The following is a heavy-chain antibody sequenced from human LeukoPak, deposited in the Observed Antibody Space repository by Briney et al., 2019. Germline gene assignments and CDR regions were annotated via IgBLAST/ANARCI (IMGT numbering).Heavy chain of an antibody. Sequence: GGSLRLSCAASGFTFSSYGMHWVRQAPGKGLEWVAVIWYDGSNKYYADSVKGRFTISRGNSKNTLYLQMNSLRAEDTAVYYCAISRGWYHYWGQGTLVTVSS. V-gene: IGHV3-33*01. D-gene: IGHD6-19*01. CDR3: AISRGWYHY. J-gene: IGHJ4*02. CDR2: IWYDGSNK. CDR1: GFTFSSYG.